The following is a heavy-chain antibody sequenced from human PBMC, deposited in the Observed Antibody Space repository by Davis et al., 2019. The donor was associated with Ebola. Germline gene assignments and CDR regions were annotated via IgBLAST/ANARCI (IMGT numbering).Heavy chain of an antibody. J-gene: IGHJ6*02. Sequence: GESLKISCAASGFSISSYSMDWVRQAPGKGLEWVSSLSENSYFKHYADSGKGRFTISRDNSKNTVNLQMNSLRPDDTAVYQCARAKTTSGVDLGGIYSMDVWGQGTTVTVSS. CDR3: ARAKTTSGVDLGGIYSMDV. V-gene: IGHV3-21*01. D-gene: IGHD3-3*01. CDR2: LSENSYFK. CDR1: GFSISSYS.